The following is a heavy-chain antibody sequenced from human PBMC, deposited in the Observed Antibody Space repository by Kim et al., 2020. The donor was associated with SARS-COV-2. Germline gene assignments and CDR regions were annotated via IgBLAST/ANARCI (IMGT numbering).Heavy chain of an antibody. D-gene: IGHD2-15*01. CDR3: ARDFFLGGGGAEGDY. J-gene: IGHJ4*02. V-gene: IGHV3-30*07. Sequence: DSVKGRFTISRDNSKNTLYLQMNSLRAEDTAVYYCARDFFLGGGGAEGDYWGQGTLVTVSS.